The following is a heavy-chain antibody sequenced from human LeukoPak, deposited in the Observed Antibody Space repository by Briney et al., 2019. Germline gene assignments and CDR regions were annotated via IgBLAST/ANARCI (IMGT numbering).Heavy chain of an antibody. Sequence: PSETLSLTCAVSGGSFSGYYWTWIRQPPGKGLEWIGEINHSGSTNYNPSLKSRVTISVDTSKNQFSLKLSSVTAADTAVYYCARGGFTYSSGWYGLEYYFDYWGQGTLVTVSS. CDR3: ARGGFTYSSGWYGLEYYFDY. CDR1: GGSFSGYY. J-gene: IGHJ4*02. CDR2: INHSGST. V-gene: IGHV4-34*01. D-gene: IGHD6-19*01.